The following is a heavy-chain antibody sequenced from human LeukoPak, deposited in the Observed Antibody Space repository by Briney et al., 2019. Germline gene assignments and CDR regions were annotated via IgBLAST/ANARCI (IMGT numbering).Heavy chain of an antibody. Sequence: GASVMVSCKASGYTFTSYAMNWVRQAPGQGLEWMGWINTNTGNPTYAQGFTGRFVFSLDTSVSTAYLQISSLKAEDTAVYYCARNLVYCSGGSCYPGPDDAFDIWGQGTMVTVSS. J-gene: IGHJ3*02. CDR2: INTNTGNP. D-gene: IGHD2-15*01. CDR3: ARNLVYCSGGSCYPGPDDAFDI. CDR1: GYTFTSYA. V-gene: IGHV7-4-1*02.